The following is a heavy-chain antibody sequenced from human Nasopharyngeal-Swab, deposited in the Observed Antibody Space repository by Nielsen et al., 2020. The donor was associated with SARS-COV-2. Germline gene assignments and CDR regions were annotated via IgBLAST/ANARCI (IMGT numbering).Heavy chain of an antibody. CDR3: ARDWEQQHDAFDI. CDR2: INPNSGDT. CDR1: GDTFTCYY. V-gene: IGHV1-2*06. J-gene: IGHJ3*02. D-gene: IGHD6-13*01. Sequence: ASVKVSCKASGDTFTCYYMQWVRQAPGQGLEWMGRINPNSGDTNYAQKFQGRVTMTRDTSISTDYMELSRLRSDDTAVYYCARDWEQQHDAFDIWGQGTMVTVSS.